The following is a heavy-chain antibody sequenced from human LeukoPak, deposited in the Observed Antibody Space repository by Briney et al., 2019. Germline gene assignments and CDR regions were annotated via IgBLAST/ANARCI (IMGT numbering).Heavy chain of an antibody. CDR1: GGSISSGGYY. V-gene: IGHV4-31*03. D-gene: IGHD3-22*01. Sequence: SETLSLTCNVSGGSISSGGYYWSWIRQHPGKGLEWIGYIYYSGSTNYNPSLKSRVTISVDTSKTQFSLKLSSVTAADTAVYYCARGVDGSGGYYYYFDYWGQGTLVTVPS. CDR2: IYYSGST. CDR3: ARGVDGSGGYYYYFDY. J-gene: IGHJ4*02.